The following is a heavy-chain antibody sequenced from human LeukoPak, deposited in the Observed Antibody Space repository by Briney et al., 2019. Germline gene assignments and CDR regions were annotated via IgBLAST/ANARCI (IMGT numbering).Heavy chain of an antibody. Sequence: GGSLRLSCAVSGITLSNYGMSWVRQAPGRGLEWVAGISDTGGRTNYADSVKGRFTISRDNPKNILYLQINSLRAEDTAVYFCAKRGVVIRVILVGFHKEAYYFDSWGQGALVTVSS. V-gene: IGHV3-23*01. CDR1: GITLSNYG. D-gene: IGHD3-10*01. J-gene: IGHJ4*02. CDR2: ISDTGGRT. CDR3: AKRGVVIRVILVGFHKEAYYFDS.